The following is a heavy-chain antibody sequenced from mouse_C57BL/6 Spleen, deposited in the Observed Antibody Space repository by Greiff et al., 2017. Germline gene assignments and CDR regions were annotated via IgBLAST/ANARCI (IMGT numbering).Heavy chain of an antibody. Sequence: VQLKESGPELVKPGASVKISCKASGYSFTDYNMNWVKQSNGKSLEWIGVINPNYGTTSYNQKFKGKATLTVDQSSSTAYMQLNSLTSEDSAVYYCAKEVLYYGSSHFDYWGQGTTLTVSS. CDR3: AKEVLYYGSSHFDY. CDR1: GYSFTDYN. D-gene: IGHD1-1*01. J-gene: IGHJ2*01. V-gene: IGHV1-39*01. CDR2: INPNYGTT.